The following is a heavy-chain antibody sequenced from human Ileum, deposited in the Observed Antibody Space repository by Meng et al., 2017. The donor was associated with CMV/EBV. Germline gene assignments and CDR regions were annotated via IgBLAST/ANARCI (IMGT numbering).Heavy chain of an antibody. Sequence: TCAVSGDSITTHHYWSWVRQPPGKGLEWIGEISHGGRTKYNPSLQSRVTISVDKTKNYFSLELTSVTAADTGVYFCARSPGYWSLDYWGQGTLVTVSS. V-gene: IGHV4-4*01. CDR2: ISHGGRT. J-gene: IGHJ4*02. CDR3: ARSPGYWSLDY. D-gene: IGHD2-8*02. CDR1: GDSITTHHY.